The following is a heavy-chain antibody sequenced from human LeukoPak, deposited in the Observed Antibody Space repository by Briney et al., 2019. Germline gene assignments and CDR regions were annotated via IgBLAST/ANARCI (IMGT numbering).Heavy chain of an antibody. CDR2: IYFTGLT. Sequence: SQTLSLTCTVSGGSISSGGYYWRWIRPYPGKGLEWLGYIYFTGLTDYNPSLKSRVNLSVDTSKNQFSLKLTSVTAADTAVYYCARAGSITGPTNFYYGMDVWGQGTTVTVSS. J-gene: IGHJ6*02. CDR3: ARAGSITGPTNFYYGMDV. V-gene: IGHV4-31*03. CDR1: GGSISSGGYY. D-gene: IGHD1-7*01.